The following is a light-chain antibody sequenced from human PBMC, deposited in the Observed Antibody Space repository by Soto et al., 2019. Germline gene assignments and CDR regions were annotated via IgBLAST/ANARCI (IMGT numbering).Light chain of an antibody. Sequence: QSVLTQPSSVSGSPGQSITISCTGTISDVGGYNYVSWYQQHPGKAPKLMIYEVSNLPSGVSNRFSGSKSGNTASLTISGLQAEDEADYYCSSYTSSSPLYVFGTGTKVTVL. CDR1: ISDVGGYNY. J-gene: IGLJ1*01. V-gene: IGLV2-14*01. CDR2: EVS. CDR3: SSYTSSSPLYV.